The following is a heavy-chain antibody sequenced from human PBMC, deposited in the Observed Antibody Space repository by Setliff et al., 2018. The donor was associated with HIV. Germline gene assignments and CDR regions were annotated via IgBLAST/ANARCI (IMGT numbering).Heavy chain of an antibody. CDR3: ARDATRGGDMDV. Sequence: GGSLRLSCGASGFTFSSFAMNWVRHAPGKGLEWVSAVSGSGTATEYADSVKGRLTISRDNAKDSLYLQMNNLRAEDTAVYYCARDATRGGDMDVWGKGITVTVSS. D-gene: IGHD2-15*01. J-gene: IGHJ6*03. V-gene: IGHV3-23*01. CDR2: VSGSGTAT. CDR1: GFTFSSFA.